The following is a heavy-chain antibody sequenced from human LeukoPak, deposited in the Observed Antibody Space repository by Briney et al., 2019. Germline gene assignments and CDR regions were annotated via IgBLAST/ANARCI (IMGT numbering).Heavy chain of an antibody. D-gene: IGHD1-1*01. V-gene: IGHV4-61*02. J-gene: IGHJ6*03. CDR2: IYTSGST. CDR3: ATTANSYYYYYYMDV. CDR1: GGPISSGSYY. Sequence: SETLSLTCTVSGGPISSGSYYWSWIRQPAGKGLEWIGRIYTSGSTNYNPSLKSRVTISVDTSKNQFSLKLSSVTAADTAVYYCATTANSYYYYYYMDVWGKGTTVTVSS.